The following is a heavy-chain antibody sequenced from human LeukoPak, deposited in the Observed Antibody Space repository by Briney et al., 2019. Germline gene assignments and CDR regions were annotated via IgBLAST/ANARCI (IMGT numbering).Heavy chain of an antibody. CDR2: IIPIFGTA. V-gene: IGHV1-69*05. CDR3: ARSHYDFWSANWFDP. J-gene: IGHJ5*02. CDR1: GGTFSSYA. D-gene: IGHD3-3*01. Sequence: GSSVKVSCKASGGTFSSYAISWVRQAPGQGLEWMGGIIPIFGTANYAQKFQGRVTITTDESTSTAYMELSSLRSEDTAVYYCARSHYDFWSANWFDPWGQGTLVTVSS.